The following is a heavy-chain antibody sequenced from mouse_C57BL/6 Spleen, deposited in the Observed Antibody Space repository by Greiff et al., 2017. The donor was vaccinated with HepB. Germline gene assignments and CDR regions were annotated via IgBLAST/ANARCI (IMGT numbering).Heavy chain of an antibody. CDR3: AREGYSNCFDY. Sequence: EVQLQESGPGLVKPSQSLSLTCSVTGYSITSGYYWNWIRQFPGNKLEWMGYISYDGSNNYNPSLKNRISITRDTSKNQFFLKLNSVTTEDTATYYCAREGYSNCFDYWGQGTTLTVSS. CDR2: ISYDGSN. CDR1: GYSITSGYY. D-gene: IGHD2-5*01. V-gene: IGHV3-6*01. J-gene: IGHJ2*01.